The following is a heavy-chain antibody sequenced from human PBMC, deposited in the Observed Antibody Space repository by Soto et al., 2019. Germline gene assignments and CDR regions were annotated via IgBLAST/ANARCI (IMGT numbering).Heavy chain of an antibody. CDR1: GYTFTVYD. CDR2: MNPKSGNT. V-gene: IGHV1-8*01. CDR3: VRVYGEIDT. J-gene: IGHJ4*02. Sequence: ASVKVSCKASGYTFTVYDINWGRQATGQGLEWMGWMNPKSGNTGYAQQFQGRVIMTRSTSISTAYMELSSLRSEDTAVYYCVRVYGEIDTWGQGTLVTVSS. D-gene: IGHD4-17*01.